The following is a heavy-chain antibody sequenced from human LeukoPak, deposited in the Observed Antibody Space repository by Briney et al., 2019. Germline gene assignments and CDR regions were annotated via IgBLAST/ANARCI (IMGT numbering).Heavy chain of an antibody. CDR2: IYPGDSDT. CDR1: GYSFTSYW. Sequence: GASLKISCKGSGYSFTSYWIGWVRQMPGKGLEWMGIIYPGDSDTRYSPSFQGPVTISADKSISTAYLQWSSLKASDTAMYYCAISYDFWSGYQDRGQIDYWGQGTLVTVSS. D-gene: IGHD3-3*01. J-gene: IGHJ4*02. V-gene: IGHV5-51*01. CDR3: AISYDFWSGYQDRGQIDY.